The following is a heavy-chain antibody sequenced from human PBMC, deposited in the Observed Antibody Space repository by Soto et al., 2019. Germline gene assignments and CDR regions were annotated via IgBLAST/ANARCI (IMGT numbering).Heavy chain of an antibody. CDR3: ARARITIFGVVIVFDY. CDR2: INHSGST. D-gene: IGHD3-3*01. Sequence: XETLSLTCAVDGWSFSGYYWSWIRQPPGKGLEWIGEINHSGSTNYNPSLKSRVTISVDTSKNQFSLKLSSVTAADTAVYYCARARITIFGVVIVFDYWGQGTLVTVSS. J-gene: IGHJ4*02. V-gene: IGHV4-34*01. CDR1: GWSFSGYY.